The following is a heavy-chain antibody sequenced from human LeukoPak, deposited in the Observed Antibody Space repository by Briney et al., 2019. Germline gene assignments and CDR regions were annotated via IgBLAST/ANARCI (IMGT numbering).Heavy chain of an antibody. CDR2: IYTGDIT. Sequence: GGSLRLSCAASGFTFSSYAMSWVRQAPGKGLEWVSVIYTGDITYYADSVKGRFTISRDNSKNTLYLQMNSLRAEDTAVYYCAKEGLTGEPGVWGQGTLVTVSS. J-gene: IGHJ4*02. CDR3: AKEGLTGEPGV. CDR1: GFTFSSYA. V-gene: IGHV3-23*03. D-gene: IGHD1-20*01.